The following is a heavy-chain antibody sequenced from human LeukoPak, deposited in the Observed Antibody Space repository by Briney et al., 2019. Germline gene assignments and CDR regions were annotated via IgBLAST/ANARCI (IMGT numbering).Heavy chain of an antibody. Sequence: GGSLRLSCAASGFTFSSYAMSWVRQAPGKGLEWVSAISGSGGSTYYADSVKGRFTISRDNSKNSLYLQMNSLRAEDTAVYYCARAGDYGDYDAPFDYWGQGTLVTVSS. J-gene: IGHJ4*02. CDR3: ARAGDYGDYDAPFDY. D-gene: IGHD4-17*01. CDR2: ISGSGGST. V-gene: IGHV3-23*01. CDR1: GFTFSSYA.